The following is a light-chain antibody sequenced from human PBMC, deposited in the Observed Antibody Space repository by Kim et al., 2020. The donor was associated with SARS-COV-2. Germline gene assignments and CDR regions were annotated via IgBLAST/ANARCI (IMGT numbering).Light chain of an antibody. Sequence: GETLTIACTRTGGSIASGYVNWYQQRPGRSPTTVIYEDDQRPSGVPDRFSASVDSSSNAASLIISGLETEDDADYYCQSYDGTGWVFGGGTQLTVL. CDR1: GGSIASGY. CDR3: QSYDGTGWV. CDR2: EDD. J-gene: IGLJ3*02. V-gene: IGLV6-57*01.